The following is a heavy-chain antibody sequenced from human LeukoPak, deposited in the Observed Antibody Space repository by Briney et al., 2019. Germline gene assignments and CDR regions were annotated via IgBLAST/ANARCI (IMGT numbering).Heavy chain of an antibody. D-gene: IGHD2-8*01. CDR1: GDSISSSTYY. CDR2: IYYSGNT. Sequence: SETLSLTCTVSGDSISSSTYYWGWIRQPPGKGLEWIGTIYYSGNTYYNPSLKSRVTTSVDTSKNRFSLKLSSVTAADTAVYYCARLKDDVTKFDYWGRGTLVTVSS. CDR3: ARLKDDVTKFDY. J-gene: IGHJ4*02. V-gene: IGHV4-39*01.